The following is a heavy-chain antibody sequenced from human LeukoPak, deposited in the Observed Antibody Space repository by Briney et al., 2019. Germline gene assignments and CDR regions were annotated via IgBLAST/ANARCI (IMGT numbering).Heavy chain of an antibody. CDR1: GNTFTTYD. CDR3: AREHYGWRKNWFDP. V-gene: IGHV1-8*01. CDR2: MNPNSGNT. J-gene: IGHJ5*02. D-gene: IGHD3-16*01. Sequence: ASVKVSCKPSGNTFTTYDINWVRQATGQGLEWMGWMNPNSGNTDYAQKFQGRVTMTRNTSTNTAYMELSSLRSEDTAVYYCAREHYGWRKNWFDPWGQGTLVTVSS.